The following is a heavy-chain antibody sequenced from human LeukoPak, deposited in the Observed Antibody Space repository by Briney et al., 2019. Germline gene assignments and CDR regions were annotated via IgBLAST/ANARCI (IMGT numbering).Heavy chain of an antibody. J-gene: IGHJ6*02. CDR3: ARVWSGYYPQGPFYYGMDV. CDR2: INPNSGGT. D-gene: IGHD3-3*01. V-gene: IGHV1-2*02. CDR1: GYTFTSYG. Sequence: ASVKVSCKASGYTFTSYGISWVRQAPGQGLEWMGWINPNSGGTNYAQKFQGRVTMTRDTSISTAYMELSRLRSDDTAVYYCARVWSGYYPQGPFYYGMDVWGQGTTVTVSS.